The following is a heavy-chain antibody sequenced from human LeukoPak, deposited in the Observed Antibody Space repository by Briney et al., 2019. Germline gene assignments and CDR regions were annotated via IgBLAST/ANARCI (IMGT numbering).Heavy chain of an antibody. D-gene: IGHD3-10*01. CDR1: GFTFSSYE. CDR3: ARVTYGSGTYGAFDY. Sequence: GGSLRLSCAASGFTFSSYEMNWVRQAPGKGLEWVSYISSSGSTIYYADSVKGRFTISRDNAKNSLYLQMNSLRAEDTAVYYCARVTYGSGTYGAFDYWGQGTLVTVSS. CDR2: ISSSGSTI. J-gene: IGHJ4*02. V-gene: IGHV3-48*03.